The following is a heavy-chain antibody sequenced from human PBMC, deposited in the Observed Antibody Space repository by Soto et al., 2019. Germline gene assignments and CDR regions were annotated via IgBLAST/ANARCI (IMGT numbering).Heavy chain of an antibody. CDR3: ARAIAVRDTFDL. J-gene: IGHJ3*01. D-gene: IGHD6-19*01. Sequence: QAPLVQSGAEVRKPGASVKVSCKASGYTFSNFDINWVRQAPGQGLEWLGWMNPDSGATDYSPRFQGRVSMTRDISISTAYMDLSSLGSEDTAVYYCARAIAVRDTFDLWGQGTMVSVSS. V-gene: IGHV1-8*02. CDR2: MNPDSGAT. CDR1: GYTFSNFD.